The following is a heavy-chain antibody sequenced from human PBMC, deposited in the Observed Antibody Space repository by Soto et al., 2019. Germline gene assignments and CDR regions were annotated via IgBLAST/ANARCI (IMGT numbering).Heavy chain of an antibody. J-gene: IGHJ4*02. CDR3: AKDLGLGGGSCYGD. D-gene: IGHD2-15*01. Sequence: EVQLLESGGGLVQPGGSLRLSCAASGFTFSSYAMGWVHQAPGKGLEWVASISGSGDNTYHPDSVKGRFTISRDNSKNTLFLQMNSLRAEDTAVYYCAKDLGLGGGSCYGDWGQGTLVTVSS. CDR1: GFTFSSYA. V-gene: IGHV3-23*01. CDR2: ISGSGDNT.